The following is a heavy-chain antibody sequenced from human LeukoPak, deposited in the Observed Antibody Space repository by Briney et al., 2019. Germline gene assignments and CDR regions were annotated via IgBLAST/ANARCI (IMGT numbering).Heavy chain of an antibody. Sequence: SETLSLTCAVYGGSFSGYYWSWIRQPPGKGLEWIGEINHSGSTNYNPSLKSRVTISVDTSKNQFSLKLSSVTTADTAVYYCAGEDYFDSSGYASWRFDIWGQGTMVTVSS. D-gene: IGHD3-22*01. CDR2: INHSGST. J-gene: IGHJ3*02. CDR3: AGEDYFDSSGYASWRFDI. CDR1: GGSFSGYY. V-gene: IGHV4-34*01.